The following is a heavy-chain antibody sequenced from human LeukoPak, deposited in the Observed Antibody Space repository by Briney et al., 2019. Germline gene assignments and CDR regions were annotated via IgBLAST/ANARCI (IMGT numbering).Heavy chain of an antibody. V-gene: IGHV3-30*04. J-gene: IGHJ6*03. D-gene: IGHD3-10*01. Sequence: GGSLRLSCAASGFTFSSYAMHWVRQAPGKGLEWVAVISYDGSNKYYADSVKGRFTISRDNSKNTLYLQMNSLRAEDTAVYYCARDSEGTHYYYYYYMDVWGKGTTVTVSS. CDR1: GFTFSSYA. CDR3: ARDSEGTHYYYYYYMDV. CDR2: ISYDGSNK.